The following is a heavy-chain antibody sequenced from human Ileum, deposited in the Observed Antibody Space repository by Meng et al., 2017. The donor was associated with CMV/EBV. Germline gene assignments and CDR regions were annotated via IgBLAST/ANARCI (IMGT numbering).Heavy chain of an antibody. CDR1: GFSFSNDW. V-gene: IGHV3-74*01. CDR3: ARDGDGYNFDY. Sequence: SGGASGFSFSNDWMHWVRQAPGKGLLWVERIYRDGGMTHYADSVRGRFTISRDNAKNTLYLQMNSLRGEDTAVYYCARDGDGYNFDYWGRGTLVTVSS. D-gene: IGHD5-24*01. CDR2: IYRDGGMT. J-gene: IGHJ4*02.